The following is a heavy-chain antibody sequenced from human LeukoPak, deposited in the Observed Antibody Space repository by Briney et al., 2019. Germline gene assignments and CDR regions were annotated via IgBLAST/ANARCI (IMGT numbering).Heavy chain of an antibody. Sequence: GGSLRLSCAASGFTFSDYYMSWIRQAPGKGLEWVSYISSSGSTIYYADSVKGRFTISRDNAKNSLYLQMNSLRADDTAVYYCAKSGGGISARRNFDYWGQGTLVTVSS. V-gene: IGHV3-11*01. CDR2: ISSSGSTI. J-gene: IGHJ4*02. D-gene: IGHD6-6*01. CDR3: AKSGGGISARRNFDY. CDR1: GFTFSDYY.